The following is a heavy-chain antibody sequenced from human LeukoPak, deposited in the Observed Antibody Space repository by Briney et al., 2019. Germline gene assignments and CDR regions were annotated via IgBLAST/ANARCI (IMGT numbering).Heavy chain of an antibody. CDR2: IYSGGST. D-gene: IGHD3-10*01. J-gene: IGHJ4*02. CDR3: TRGYAGVLHIDY. CDR1: GFTVSSNY. Sequence: GGSLRLSCAASGFTVSSNYMSWVRQAPGKGLEWVSVIYSGGSTYYADSVKGRFTISRDNSKNTLYLQMNSLRAADTAVYYCTRGYAGVLHIDYWGQGTLVTVSS. V-gene: IGHV3-53*05.